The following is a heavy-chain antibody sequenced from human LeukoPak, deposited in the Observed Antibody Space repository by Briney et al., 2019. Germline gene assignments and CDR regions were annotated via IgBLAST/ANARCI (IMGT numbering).Heavy chain of an antibody. CDR3: ARDGYYYYMDV. CDR1: GFTFDDYG. V-gene: IGHV3-20*04. Sequence: GGSLRLSRAASGFTFDDYGMSWVRQAPGKGLEWVSGINWNGGSTGYADSVKGRFTISRDNAKNFLYLQMNSLRAEDTALYYCARDGYYYYMDVWGKGTTVTVSS. CDR2: INWNGGST. J-gene: IGHJ6*03.